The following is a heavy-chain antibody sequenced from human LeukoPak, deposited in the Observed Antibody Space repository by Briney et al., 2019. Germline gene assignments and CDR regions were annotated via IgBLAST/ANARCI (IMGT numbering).Heavy chain of an antibody. D-gene: IGHD3-22*01. CDR2: ISSSGSTI. J-gene: IGHJ4*02. CDR3: ARDYSSGIWRYFDY. Sequence: GGSLRLSCAASGFTFSSYEMNWVRQAPGKGLEWVSYISSSGSTIYYADSVKGRFTISRDNAKNSPYLQMNSLRAEDTAVYYCARDYSSGIWRYFDYWGQGTLVTVSS. CDR1: GFTFSSYE. V-gene: IGHV3-48*03.